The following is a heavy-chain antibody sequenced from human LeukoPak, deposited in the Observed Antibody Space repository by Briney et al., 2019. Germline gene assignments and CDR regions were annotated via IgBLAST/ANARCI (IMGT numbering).Heavy chain of an antibody. V-gene: IGHV4-39*07. J-gene: IGHJ5*02. CDR1: GGSVSSSKCL. CDR3: AGLGVMVLVYQSES. CDR2: ISDSGNA. Sequence: SETLSLTCAVSGGSVSSSKCLWGWIRQPPGQELEWIVSISDSGNADHNPSLRSRVTLSVATSKNPFSLKLTSVTAADSAVYYCAGLGVMVLVYQSESWGQGPPVTVSS. D-gene: IGHD2/OR15-2a*01.